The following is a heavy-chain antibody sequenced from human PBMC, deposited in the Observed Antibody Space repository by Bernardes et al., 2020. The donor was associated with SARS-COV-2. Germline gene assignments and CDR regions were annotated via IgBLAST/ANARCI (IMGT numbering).Heavy chain of an antibody. CDR2: INHSGST. CDR1: GGSFSGYY. CDR3: ARGGKRYGGNSVY. Sequence: SETLSLTCAVYGGSFSGYYWSWIRQPPGKGLEWIGEINHSGSTNYNPSLKSRVTISVDTSKNQFSLKLSSVTAADTAVYYCARGGKRYGGNSVYWGQGTLVTVSS. J-gene: IGHJ4*02. V-gene: IGHV4-34*01. D-gene: IGHD2-15*01.